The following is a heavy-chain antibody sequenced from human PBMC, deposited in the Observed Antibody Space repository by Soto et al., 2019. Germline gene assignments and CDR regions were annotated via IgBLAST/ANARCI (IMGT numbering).Heavy chain of an antibody. D-gene: IGHD2-2*01. CDR3: ARGDCSSTSCRHPRTYYYYGMDV. CDR1: GYTFTGYY. CDR2: INPNSGGT. V-gene: IGHV1-2*02. Sequence: QVQLVQSGAEVKKPGASVKVSCKASGYTFTGYYMHWVRQAPGQGLEWMGWINPNSGGTNYAQKFQGRVTMTRDTSISTAYMELSRLRSDDTAVYYCARGDCSSTSCRHPRTYYYYGMDVWGQGTTVTVSS. J-gene: IGHJ6*02.